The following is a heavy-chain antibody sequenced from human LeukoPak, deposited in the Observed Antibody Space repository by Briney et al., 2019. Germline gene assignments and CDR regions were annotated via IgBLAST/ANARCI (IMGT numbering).Heavy chain of an antibody. CDR2: ISAYNGNT. D-gene: IGHD5-18*01. Sequence: GASVNVSFKSSGYTFPSYGSSWVRQAPGQGLEWMGWISAYNGNTNYAQKLQGRVTMTTDTSTSTAYMEMRSLRSDDTAVYYCANVDTAMVTLTRWGQGNLVIVSS. J-gene: IGHJ4*02. CDR3: ANVDTAMVTLTR. V-gene: IGHV1-18*01. CDR1: GYTFPSYG.